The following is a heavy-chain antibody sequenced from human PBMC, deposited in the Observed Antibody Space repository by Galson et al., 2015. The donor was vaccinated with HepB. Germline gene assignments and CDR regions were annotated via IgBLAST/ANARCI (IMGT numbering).Heavy chain of an antibody. CDR2: IRSKDNSYAT. Sequence: SLRLSCAASGFTFSGSAMYWIRQASGKGLEWVGRIRSKDNSYATEYAASVKDRFTISRDDSKNTAYLQMNSLKTEDTAIYYCSREARGWGYYYYMDVWGKGTTVTVSS. J-gene: IGHJ6*03. V-gene: IGHV3-73*01. D-gene: IGHD3-16*01. CDR1: GFTFSGSA. CDR3: SREARGWGYYYYMDV.